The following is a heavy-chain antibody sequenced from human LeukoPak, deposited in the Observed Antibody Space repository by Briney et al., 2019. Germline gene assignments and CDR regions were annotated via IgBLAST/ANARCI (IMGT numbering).Heavy chain of an antibody. CDR2: INPYSGDT. V-gene: IGHV1-2*02. J-gene: IGHJ4*02. D-gene: IGHD1-26*01. Sequence: ASVKVSCKASGYTFTGYYVHWVRQAPGQGLEWMGWINPYSGDTNYAQKFQGRVTMTRDTSISTDYMELSSLKSDDTAVYYCARVAMSGIGSDDFWGQGTLVTASS. CDR1: GYTFTGYY. CDR3: ARVAMSGIGSDDF.